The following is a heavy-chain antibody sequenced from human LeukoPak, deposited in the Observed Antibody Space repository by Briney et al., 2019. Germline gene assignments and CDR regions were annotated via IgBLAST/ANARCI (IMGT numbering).Heavy chain of an antibody. J-gene: IGHJ4*02. D-gene: IGHD6-19*01. Sequence: PSETLSLTCTVSGGSISSSSYYWGWIRQPPGKGLEWIVSIYYSGSTYYNPSLKSRVTISVDMSKNQFSLKLSSVTAADTAVYYCARVDSSGWYATVDYWGPGTLVTVSS. V-gene: IGHV4-39*07. CDR1: GGSISSSSYY. CDR3: ARVDSSGWYATVDY. CDR2: IYYSGST.